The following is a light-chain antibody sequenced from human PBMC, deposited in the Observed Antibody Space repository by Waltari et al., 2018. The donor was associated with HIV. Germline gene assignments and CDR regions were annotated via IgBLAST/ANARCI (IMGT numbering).Light chain of an antibody. V-gene: IGKV3-11*01. CDR1: QSVGSY. CDR2: DAS. CDR3: QQRSNWPPLT. J-gene: IGKJ4*01. Sequence: EIVLTQSPATLFLSPGERATLSCRASQSVGSYLAWYPQKPGQAPRLLSYDASNRATGIPARFMCSGSGTDFTLTISSLQPEDFAVYYCQQRSNWPPLTIGGGTKVGIK.